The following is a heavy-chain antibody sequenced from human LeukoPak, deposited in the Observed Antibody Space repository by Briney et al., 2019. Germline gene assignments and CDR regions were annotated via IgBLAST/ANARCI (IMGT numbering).Heavy chain of an antibody. V-gene: IGHV3-48*04. Sequence: GGSLRLSCAASGFTFSTYTFNWVRQAPGKGLEWLSYISSGGITIFYADSVKCRFTISRDNAKNSLYLHMNSLKAEDTAVYYCARDLDYGDYIDFWGQGTLVTVSS. CDR2: ISSGGITI. D-gene: IGHD4-17*01. J-gene: IGHJ4*02. CDR1: GFTFSTYT. CDR3: ARDLDYGDYIDF.